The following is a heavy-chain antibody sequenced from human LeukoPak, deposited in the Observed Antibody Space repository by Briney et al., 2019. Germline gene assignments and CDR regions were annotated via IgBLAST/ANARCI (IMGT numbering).Heavy chain of an antibody. D-gene: IGHD1-20*01. CDR2: IKQDGSEK. V-gene: IGHV3-7*01. J-gene: IGHJ4*02. Sequence: GGSLRLSCAASGFTFSSYWMSWVRQAPGKGLEWVANIKQDGSEKYYVDSVKGRFTISNDNAKKSLDPQMNRLRAEDTAVYYCARGGITGIYWGQGTLVTVSS. CDR3: ARGGITGIY. CDR1: GFTFSSYW.